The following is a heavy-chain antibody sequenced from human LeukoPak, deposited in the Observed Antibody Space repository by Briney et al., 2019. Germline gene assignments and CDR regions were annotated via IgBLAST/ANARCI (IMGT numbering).Heavy chain of an antibody. J-gene: IGHJ6*02. CDR3: ARDSPHYYGMDV. V-gene: IGHV3-33*01. CDR1: GFTFSSYG. Sequence: PGGSLRLSCAASGFTFSSYGMHWVRQAPGKGLEWVAAIWYDGSNKYYADSVKGRFTISRDNSKNTLYLQMNSLRAEDTAVYYCARDSPHYYGMDVWGQGTTVTVSS. CDR2: IWYDGSNK.